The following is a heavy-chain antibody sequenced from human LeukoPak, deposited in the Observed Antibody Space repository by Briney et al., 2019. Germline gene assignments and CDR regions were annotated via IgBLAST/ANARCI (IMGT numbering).Heavy chain of an antibody. CDR1: GYSFTSYW. D-gene: IGHD2-15*01. V-gene: IGHV5-51*01. CDR2: IYPGDSDT. CDR3: ARPYCSGGSCYSYFDY. Sequence: GESLKISCKGSGYSFTSYWIGWVRQMPGKGLEWMGIIYPGDSDTRYSPSFQGQVTISADKSISTAYLQWSSLKASDTAMYYCARPYCSGGSCYSYFDYWGQGTLVTVSS. J-gene: IGHJ4*02.